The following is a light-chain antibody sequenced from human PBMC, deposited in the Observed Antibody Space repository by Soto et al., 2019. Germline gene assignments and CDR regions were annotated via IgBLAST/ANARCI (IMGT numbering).Light chain of an antibody. V-gene: IGLV1-44*01. CDR2: NDN. J-gene: IGLJ1*01. Sequence: QSVLTQPPSASGTPGQRVTMSCSGSSSNIGSNTVNWYQQFPGTAPKRLIYNDNQRPSGVPDRFTGSKSGTSASLAISGLQSEDEADYFCAAWDDSLDGDVFGTGTKLTVL. CDR3: AAWDDSLDGDV. CDR1: SSNIGSNT.